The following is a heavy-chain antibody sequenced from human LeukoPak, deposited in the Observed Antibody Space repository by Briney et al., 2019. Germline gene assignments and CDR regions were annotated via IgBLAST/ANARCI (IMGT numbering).Heavy chain of an antibody. CDR3: ARGNTAMVT. CDR1: GFTFSSYS. Sequence: KPGGSLRLSCAASGFTFSSYSLNWVRQAPGKGLEWVSFISSSSNYIYYADSVKGRFTISRDNAKNSLYLQMDSLRADDTAVYYCARGNTAMVTWGQGTLVTVSS. V-gene: IGHV3-21*01. D-gene: IGHD5-18*01. J-gene: IGHJ4*02. CDR2: ISSSSNYI.